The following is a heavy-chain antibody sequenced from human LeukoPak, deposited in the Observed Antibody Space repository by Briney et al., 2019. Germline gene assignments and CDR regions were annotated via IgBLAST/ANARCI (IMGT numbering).Heavy chain of an antibody. CDR2: ILPSGGIT. D-gene: IGHD3-10*01. J-gene: IGHJ3*02. CDR3: AKSNGYGLVDI. V-gene: IGHV1-46*01. CDR1: GYTFTSYY. Sequence: ASVKVSCKASGYTFTSYYIHWVRQAPGQGLEWLGVILPSGGITTYAQRFQGRVTLTRDMSTSTVYMELSSLRSEDTAVYYCAKSNGYGLVDIWGQGTMVTVSS.